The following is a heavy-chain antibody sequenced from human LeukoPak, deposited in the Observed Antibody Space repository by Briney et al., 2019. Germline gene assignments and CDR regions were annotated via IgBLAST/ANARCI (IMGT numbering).Heavy chain of an antibody. CDR3: AKDQDTAIVFDY. CDR2: IRYDGSNK. Sequence: GGSLRLSCAASGFTFTSYGMRWVRQAPGKGLEWVAFIRYDGSNKYYADSVKGRFTISRDNSKNTLYLQMNSLRAEDTAVYYCAKDQDTAIVFDYWGQGTLVTVSS. CDR1: GFTFTSYG. D-gene: IGHD5-18*01. J-gene: IGHJ4*02. V-gene: IGHV3-30*02.